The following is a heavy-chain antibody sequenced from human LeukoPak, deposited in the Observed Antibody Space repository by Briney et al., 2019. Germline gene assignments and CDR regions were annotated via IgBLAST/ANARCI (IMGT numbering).Heavy chain of an antibody. CDR2: ISYDGSNT. D-gene: IGHD4-17*01. CDR1: GFTFSSYG. V-gene: IGHV3-30*18. J-gene: IGHJ6*02. CDR3: AKDSLSGDLYYYYYGMDV. Sequence: GGSLRLSCAASGFTFSSYGIHWVRQAPGKGLEWVAVISYDGSNTYYADSVKGLFTISRDNSKDTLNLQMNSLRAEDTAVYYCAKDSLSGDLYYYYYGMDVWGPGTTVTVSS.